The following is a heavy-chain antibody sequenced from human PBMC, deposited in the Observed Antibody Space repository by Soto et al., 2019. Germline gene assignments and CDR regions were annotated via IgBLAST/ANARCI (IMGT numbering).Heavy chain of an antibody. Sequence: ASVKVSCKASGYTFTRYSIHWVRQAPGQGLEWVGWISNYNGDTKYAQKFQGRVTLTTDTSTTTTYMDLRSLTSDDTAVYFCARGDSTGSPTGWFDPWGQGTLVTVSS. D-gene: IGHD6-19*01. CDR2: ISNYNGDT. V-gene: IGHV1-18*04. J-gene: IGHJ5*02. CDR1: GYTFTRYS. CDR3: ARGDSTGSPTGWFDP.